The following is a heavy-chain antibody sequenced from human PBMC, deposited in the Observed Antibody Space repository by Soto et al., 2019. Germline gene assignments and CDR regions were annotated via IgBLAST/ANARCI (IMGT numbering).Heavy chain of an antibody. CDR2: IFYSGST. CDR3: ARQPTTGDTDLWFDP. D-gene: IGHD2-21*01. Sequence: QLQLLESGPGLVKASETLSLTCNVSGGSISTSRSYWAWIRQPPGKGLEWLAYIFYSGSTYYNPSLASRVTVSVDTSKNEFSLKLRSVTAADTAVYYCARQPTTGDTDLWFDPWGQGTLVTVSS. J-gene: IGHJ5*02. CDR1: GGSISTSRSY. V-gene: IGHV4-39*01.